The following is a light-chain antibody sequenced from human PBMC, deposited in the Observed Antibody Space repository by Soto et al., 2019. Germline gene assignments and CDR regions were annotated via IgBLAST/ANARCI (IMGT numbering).Light chain of an antibody. CDR2: LNSDGSH. CDR3: QTWGTGIVV. Sequence: QPVLTQSPSASASLGASVKRTCTLSSGHSSYAIAWHQQQPEKGPRYLMKLNSDGSHSKGDGIPDRFSGSSSGAERYLTISSLQSEDEAVYYCQTWGTGIVVFGGGTQLTVL. J-gene: IGLJ2*01. CDR1: SGHSSYA. V-gene: IGLV4-69*01.